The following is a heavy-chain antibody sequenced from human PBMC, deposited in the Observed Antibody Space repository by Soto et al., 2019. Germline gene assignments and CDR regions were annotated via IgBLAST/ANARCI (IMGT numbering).Heavy chain of an antibody. CDR2: VRSKADGGTT. CDR1: GFTFANAW. V-gene: IGHV3-15*01. Sequence: PGGSLRLSCAASGFTFANAWMSWVRQAPGKGLEWVDRVRSKADGGTTDYAAPVKGRFTISRDDSENTLYLQMNSLKIDDTAVYYCRRDWDYPVLWGQGTLVTVSS. J-gene: IGHJ4*02. D-gene: IGHD1-7*01. CDR3: RRDWDYPVL.